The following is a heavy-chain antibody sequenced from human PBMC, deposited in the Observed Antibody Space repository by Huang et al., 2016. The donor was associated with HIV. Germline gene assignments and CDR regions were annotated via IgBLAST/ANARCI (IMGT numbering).Heavy chain of an antibody. D-gene: IGHD6-19*01. V-gene: IGHV3-30*02. CDR1: GFTFSNYG. J-gene: IGHJ4*02. Sequence: QVQLAESGGGVVQSGGYLRLSCAASGFTFSNYGMKWVRQAPGNGLDWVAFIRYDARNTHYADSVKGLFTISRDNSKDTLYLQMTSLRAEDSAVYYCAKDKSRSGYGSGWYYFDSWGQGTAVTVSS. CDR2: IRYDARNT. CDR3: AKDKSRSGYGSGWYYFDS.